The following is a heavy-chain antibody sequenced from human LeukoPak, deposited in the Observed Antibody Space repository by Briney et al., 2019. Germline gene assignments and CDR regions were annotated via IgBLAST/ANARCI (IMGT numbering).Heavy chain of an antibody. CDR1: GNIFTNYG. CDR2: ISAYNGNT. Sequence: GASVKVSCKASGNIFTNYGINWVPQAPGQGLEWMGWISAYNGNTKYTQKLQDRVTMTTDTSTSTAYMELKTLRSDDTAVYFCARAGYSRFVDDLDYWGQGTLVTVSS. CDR3: ARAGYSRFVDDLDY. V-gene: IGHV1-18*01. D-gene: IGHD1-26*01. J-gene: IGHJ4*02.